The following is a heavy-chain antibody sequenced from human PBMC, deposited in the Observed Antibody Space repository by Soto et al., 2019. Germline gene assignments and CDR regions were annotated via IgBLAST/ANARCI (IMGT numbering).Heavy chain of an antibody. J-gene: IGHJ3*01. CDR2: IYYSGST. Sequence: SETLSLTCTVSGGSISSSSYYWGWIRQPPGKGLEWIGSIYYSGSTYYNPSLKSRVTISVDTSKNQFSLKLSSVTAADTAVYYCASEASRVRAFDLWGQGTMVTVSS. D-gene: IGHD3-10*01. V-gene: IGHV4-39*01. CDR3: ASEASRVRAFDL. CDR1: GGSISSSSYY.